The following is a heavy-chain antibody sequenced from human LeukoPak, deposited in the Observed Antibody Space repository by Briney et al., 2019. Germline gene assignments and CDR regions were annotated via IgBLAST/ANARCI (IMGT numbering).Heavy chain of an antibody. CDR3: ARNNDMDV. CDR2: ISWNSGSI. Sequence: PGRSLRLSCAASGSTFDDYAMHWVRQAPGKGLEWVSGISWNSGSIGYADSVKGRFTISRDTAKNSLYLQMNNLRAEDTALYYCARNNDMDVWGQGTTVIVSS. D-gene: IGHD1/OR15-1a*01. V-gene: IGHV3-9*01. CDR1: GSTFDDYA. J-gene: IGHJ6*02.